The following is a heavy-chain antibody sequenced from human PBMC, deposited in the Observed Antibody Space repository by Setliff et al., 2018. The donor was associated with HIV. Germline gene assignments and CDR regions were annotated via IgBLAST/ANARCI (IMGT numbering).Heavy chain of an antibody. CDR1: GYSFTTSG. CDR2: INIRSGNT. J-gene: IGHJ3*01. Sequence: GASVKVSCKASGYSFTTSGVSWVRQAPGQGLEWMGWINIRSGNTNYAQKFQGRVTMTTDTSTSTAYMGLTSLGSDDTAVYYCARRRRSSDDSFDFWGQGTLVTVSS. V-gene: IGHV1-18*01. D-gene: IGHD1-26*01. CDR3: ARRRRSSDDSFDF.